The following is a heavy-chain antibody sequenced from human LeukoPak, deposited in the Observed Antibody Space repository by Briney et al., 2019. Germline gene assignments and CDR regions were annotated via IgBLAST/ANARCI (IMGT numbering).Heavy chain of an antibody. V-gene: IGHV3-11*04. CDR3: ARDQVTMIVPQVAFDI. CDR2: ISSSGSTI. D-gene: IGHD3-22*01. CDR1: GFTFSDYY. Sequence: PGGSLRLSCAASGFTFSDYYMSWIRQAPGKGLEWVSYISSSGSTIYYADSMKGRFTISRDNAKNSLYLQMNSLRAEDTAVYYCARDQVTMIVPQVAFDIWGQGTMVTVSS. J-gene: IGHJ3*02.